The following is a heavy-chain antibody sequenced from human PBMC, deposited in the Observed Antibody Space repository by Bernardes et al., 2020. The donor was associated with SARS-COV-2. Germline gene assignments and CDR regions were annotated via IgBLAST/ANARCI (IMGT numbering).Heavy chain of an antibody. CDR3: ARDPPGGYCSSTSCPIPYYYYGMDV. Sequence: SVKVSCKASGGTFSSYAISWVRQAPGQGLEWMGRIIPILGIANYAQKFQGRVTITADKSTSTAYMELSSLRSEDTAVYYCARDPPGGYCSSTSCPIPYYYYGMDVWGQGTTVTVSS. D-gene: IGHD2-2*01. CDR1: GGTFSSYA. CDR2: IIPILGIA. V-gene: IGHV1-69*04. J-gene: IGHJ6*02.